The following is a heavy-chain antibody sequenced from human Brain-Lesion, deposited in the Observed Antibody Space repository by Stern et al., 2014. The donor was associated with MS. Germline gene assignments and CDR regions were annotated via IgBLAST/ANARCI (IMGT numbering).Heavy chain of an antibody. J-gene: IGHJ4*02. CDR2: SDHSGST. D-gene: IGHD6-13*01. V-gene: IGHV4-4*02. CDR3: ARFPASRPHVFDS. CDR1: GGSISSSNW. Sequence: QVQLQESGPGLVKPSGTLSLTCAVSGGSISSSNWWSWVRQSPGKGLEWIGESDHSGSTIYNPSLKSRVTVSVDKPKTRFPLTLRSVTAADTAVYFCARFPASRPHVFDSWGQGTLVTVSS.